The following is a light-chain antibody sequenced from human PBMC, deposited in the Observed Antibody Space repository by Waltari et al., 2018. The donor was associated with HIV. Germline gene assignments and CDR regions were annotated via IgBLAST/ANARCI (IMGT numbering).Light chain of an antibody. CDR2: NVN. V-gene: IGLV2-14*03. Sequence: QSALTQPASASGSPGRSITNSCTGNSGDVGGYNFVSWYQKHPGKAPKLIIYNVNSRPSGVSIRFSGSRSANTASLTISGLQAEDEADYFCSSYTSSGPRYLPFGGGTRLTVL. J-gene: IGLJ2*01. CDR1: SGDVGGYNF. CDR3: SSYTSSGPRYLP.